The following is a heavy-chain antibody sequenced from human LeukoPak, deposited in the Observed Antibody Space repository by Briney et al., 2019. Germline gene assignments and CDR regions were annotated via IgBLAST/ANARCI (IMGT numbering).Heavy chain of an antibody. D-gene: IGHD3/OR15-3a*01. J-gene: IGHJ4*01. CDR3: SSDSYDL. CDR2: ILRKTDGGTT. CDR1: TATPSNAW. Sequence: ARSLSPSSLLSTATPSNAWTSCDSPAPGNGLEWVGRILRKTDGGTTDYAEPVKGRFSISRDDSKNTLYLQMNSLKTEDTAVCYCSSDSYDLWGHGTLVLVS. V-gene: IGHV3-15*01.